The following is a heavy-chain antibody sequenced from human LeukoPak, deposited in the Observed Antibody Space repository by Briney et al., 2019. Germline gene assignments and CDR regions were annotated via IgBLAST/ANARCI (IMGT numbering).Heavy chain of an antibody. V-gene: IGHV6-1*01. Sequence: SQTLSLTCAISGDSVSSNSATWNWIRQSPSRGLEWPGRTYYMSRWYHEYAVTVKSRINVNPDTSKNQFSLQLNSVTPEDTAVYYCARGWEYSSGWYYFDYWGQGTLVTVSS. D-gene: IGHD6-19*01. CDR3: ARGWEYSSGWYYFDY. J-gene: IGHJ4*02. CDR2: TYYMSRWYH. CDR1: GDSVSSNSAT.